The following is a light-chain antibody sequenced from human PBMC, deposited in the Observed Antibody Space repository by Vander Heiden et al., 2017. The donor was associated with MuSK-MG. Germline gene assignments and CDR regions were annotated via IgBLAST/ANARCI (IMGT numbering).Light chain of an antibody. Sequence: SPLYAAVGARVSSTCLVSKGSSNYLAWYQQKPGKVPKLLIYDASTRHSGVPGRFSGSGSGTDFTLTISRLKPEDVAIYYCLKYNSVPLTFGQGTRLEIK. CDR3: LKYNSVPLT. V-gene: IGKV1-27*01. CDR1: KGSSNY. J-gene: IGKJ5*01. CDR2: DAS.